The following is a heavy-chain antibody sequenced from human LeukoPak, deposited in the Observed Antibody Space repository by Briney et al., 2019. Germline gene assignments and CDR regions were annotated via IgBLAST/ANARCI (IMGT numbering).Heavy chain of an antibody. CDR2: ISSTGSNI. D-gene: IGHD3-9*01. Sequence: GGSLRLSCAASGFTFSDYYMSWIRQAPGKGLEWISYISSTGSNIYYADSVKGRFTISRDNAKNSLYLQMNSLRAEDTAVYYCAKDYDILTGYYRFDYWGQGTLVTVSS. CDR1: GFTFSDYY. CDR3: AKDYDILTGYYRFDY. J-gene: IGHJ4*02. V-gene: IGHV3-11*01.